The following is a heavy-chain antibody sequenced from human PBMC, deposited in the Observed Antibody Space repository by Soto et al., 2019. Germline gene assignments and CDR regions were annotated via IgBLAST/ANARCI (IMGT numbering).Heavy chain of an antibody. CDR1: GYTFTSYD. J-gene: IGHJ6*03. V-gene: IGHV1-8*01. Sequence: GASVKVSCKASGYTFTSYDINWVRQATGQGLEWMGWMNPNSGNTGYAQKFQGRVTMTRNTSISTAYMELSSLRSEDAAVYYCARVGDFDYYYYYMDVWGKGTTVTVSS. CDR3: ARVGDFDYYYYYMDV. CDR2: MNPNSGNT. D-gene: IGHD3-3*01.